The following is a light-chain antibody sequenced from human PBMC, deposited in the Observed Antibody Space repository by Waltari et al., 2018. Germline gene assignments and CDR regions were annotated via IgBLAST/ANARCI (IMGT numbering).Light chain of an antibody. V-gene: IGKV1-8*01. J-gene: IGKJ4*01. Sequence: AIRMTQPPSSFPASTGDRVTLTCRASQGISSYLAWYQQKPGKAPKLLLYAASTLQSGVPSRFSGSGSGTDFTLTISCLQSEDFATYYCQQYYSYPLTFGGGTKVEIK. CDR2: AAS. CDR1: QGISSY. CDR3: QQYYSYPLT.